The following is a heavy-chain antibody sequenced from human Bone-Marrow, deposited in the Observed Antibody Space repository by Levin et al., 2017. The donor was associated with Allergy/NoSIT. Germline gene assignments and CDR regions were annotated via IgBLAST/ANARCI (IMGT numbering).Heavy chain of an antibody. V-gene: IGHV4-39*01. D-gene: IGHD2-21*01. CDR3: ARHFPDSGDPRYMDV. CDR1: GGSITSSIYY. Sequence: SETLSLTCTVSGGSITSSIYYWGWIRQTPGKGLEYIGSIYYSGSTYYNPSFNSRVTISIDTSKNQFSLNLSSVTAADTAVYYCARHFPDSGDPRYMDVWGKGTTVTVSS. CDR2: IYYSGST. J-gene: IGHJ6*03.